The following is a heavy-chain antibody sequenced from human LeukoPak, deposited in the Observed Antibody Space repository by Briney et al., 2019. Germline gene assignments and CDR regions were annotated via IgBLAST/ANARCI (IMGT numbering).Heavy chain of an antibody. D-gene: IGHD5-18*01. CDR3: ARVGTAMATDY. CDR2: IYHSGST. V-gene: IGHV4-38-2*02. J-gene: IGHJ4*02. Sequence: SETLSPTCTVSGYSISSGYYWGWIRQPPGKGLEWIGSIYHSGSTYYNPSLKSRVTISVDTSKNQFSLKLSSVTAADTAVYYCARVGTAMATDYWGQGTLVTVSS. CDR1: GYSISSGYY.